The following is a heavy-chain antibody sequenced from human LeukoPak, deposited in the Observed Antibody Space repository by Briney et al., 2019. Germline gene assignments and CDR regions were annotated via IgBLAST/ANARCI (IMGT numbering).Heavy chain of an antibody. CDR2: IHYTGKP. CDR1: GGSISGHY. D-gene: IGHD3-16*01. CDR3: ARFGVDYDMDV. V-gene: IGHV4-59*11. J-gene: IGHJ6*02. Sequence: SETLSLTCSVSGGSISGHYWTWIRQPPEKVLEWIGQIHYTGKPDYNPSLKSRITISVDTSKNQVSLQVSSVTAADSAIYYCARFGVDYDMDVWGHGTTVTVFS.